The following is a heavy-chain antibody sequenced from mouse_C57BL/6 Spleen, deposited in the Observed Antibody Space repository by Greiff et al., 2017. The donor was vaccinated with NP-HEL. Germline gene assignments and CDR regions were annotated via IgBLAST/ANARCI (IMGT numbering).Heavy chain of an antibody. V-gene: IGHV1-52*01. J-gene: IGHJ3*01. Sequence: QVQLQQPGAELVRPGSSVKLSCKASGYTFTSYWMHWVKQRPIQGLEWIGNIDPSDSETHYNQKFKDKATLTVDKSSSTAYRQLSSLTSEDSAVYYCARGGYDYDGGAYWGQGTLVTVSA. CDR2: IDPSDSET. CDR3: ARGGYDYDGGAY. D-gene: IGHD2-4*01. CDR1: GYTFTSYW.